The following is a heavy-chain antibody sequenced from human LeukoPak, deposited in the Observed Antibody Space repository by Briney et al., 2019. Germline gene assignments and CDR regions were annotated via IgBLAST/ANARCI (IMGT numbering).Heavy chain of an antibody. CDR2: ISSSSSYM. CDR1: GFTFSSYN. V-gene: IGHV3-21*06. Sequence: GGPLRLSCAASGFTFSSYNMNWVRQAPGKGLEWVSSISSSSSYMYYADSVKGRFTISRDNAKNSLYLQMNSLRAEDTAVYYCARDRDVPAIGMDVWGQGTTVTVSS. CDR3: ARDRDVPAIGMDV. J-gene: IGHJ6*02.